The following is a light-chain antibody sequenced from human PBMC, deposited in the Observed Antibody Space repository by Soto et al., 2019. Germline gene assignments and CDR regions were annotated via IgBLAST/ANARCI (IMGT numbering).Light chain of an antibody. CDR2: DAS. Sequence: EIVFTQSPATLSLSPGERATLSCSASQSVSSYLAWYAQKPGQAPRLLIYDASNRDTGIQARFSGSGAGTDFTRTISSLEPEDVAVDYCQQRSNSTRTFGQGTKVDIK. V-gene: IGKV3-11*01. CDR1: QSVSSY. CDR3: QQRSNSTRT. J-gene: IGKJ1*01.